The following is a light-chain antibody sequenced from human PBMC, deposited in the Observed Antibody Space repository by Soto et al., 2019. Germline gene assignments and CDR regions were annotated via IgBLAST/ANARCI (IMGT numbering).Light chain of an antibody. CDR2: GNS. CDR3: QSYDNSLSGSWV. CDR1: SSNIGAGFD. J-gene: IGLJ3*02. V-gene: IGLV1-40*01. Sequence: QSVLTQPPSVSGAPGQRVTISCTGSSSNIGAGFDVHWYHQIAGTAPKLLIYGNSNRPSGVPDRFSGSKSGTSASLAINGLEAEDEDHYYYQSYDNSLSGSWVFGGGTKLTVL.